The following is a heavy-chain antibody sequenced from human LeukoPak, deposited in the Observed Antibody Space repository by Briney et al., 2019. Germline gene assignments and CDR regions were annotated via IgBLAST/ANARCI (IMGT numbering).Heavy chain of an antibody. CDR1: GFTFSSYG. CDR2: IWYDGSNK. Sequence: GRSLRLSCAASGFTFSSYGMHWVRQAPGKGLEWVAVIWYDGSNKYYADSVKGRFTISRDNSKNTLYLQMNSLRAEDTAVYYCARDLGRVRGAPYYWGQGTLVTVSS. D-gene: IGHD3-10*01. J-gene: IGHJ4*02. CDR3: ARDLGRVRGAPYY. V-gene: IGHV3-33*01.